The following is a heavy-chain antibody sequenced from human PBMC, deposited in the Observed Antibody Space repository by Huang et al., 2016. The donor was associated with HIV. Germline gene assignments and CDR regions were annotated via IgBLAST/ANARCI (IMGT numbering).Heavy chain of an antibody. CDR2: IGGNSGDI. CDR1: GFAFSQYA. V-gene: IGHV3-9*01. D-gene: IGHD2-8*01. CDR3: VIMDDYFDY. J-gene: IGHJ4*02. Sequence: VQLVESGGGLVQPGWSLRLSCAASGFAFSQYAVHWVRQSPVKGLVWVSCIGGNSGDIAYAASVRGRFVISRDNAKKSLYLKMNGLRLEDTALYFCVIMDDYFDYWGQGVLVGVSS.